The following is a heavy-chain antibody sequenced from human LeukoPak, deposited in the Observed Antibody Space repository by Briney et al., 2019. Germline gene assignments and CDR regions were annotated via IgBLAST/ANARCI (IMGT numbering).Heavy chain of an antibody. CDR1: GFTFSDYY. Sequence: GGSLRLSCAASGFTFSDYYMSWIRQAPGKGLEWVSYISSSGSTIYYAASVKGRFTISRDNAKNSLYLQMNSLRAEDTAVYYCARPMTTVTTGGAFDIWGQGTMVTVSS. CDR2: ISSSGSTI. D-gene: IGHD4-11*01. CDR3: ARPMTTVTTGGAFDI. J-gene: IGHJ3*02. V-gene: IGHV3-11*01.